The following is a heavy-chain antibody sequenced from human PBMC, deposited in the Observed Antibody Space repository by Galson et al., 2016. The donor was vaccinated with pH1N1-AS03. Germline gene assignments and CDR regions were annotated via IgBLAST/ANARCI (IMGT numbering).Heavy chain of an antibody. CDR1: GHIFANYW. D-gene: IGHD6-6*01. CDR2: IYPGDSDT. CDR3: ASSRIAAHTYYYDGIDV. Sequence: QSGAEVKKPGESLKISCKGSGHIFANYWIGWVRQTPGKGLEWMGLIYPGDSDTRYSPSFQGQVTISADKSLSTAYLQWSSLKASDTAMYYCASSRIAAHTYYYDGIDVWGQGTTVTVSS. V-gene: IGHV5-51*01. J-gene: IGHJ6*02.